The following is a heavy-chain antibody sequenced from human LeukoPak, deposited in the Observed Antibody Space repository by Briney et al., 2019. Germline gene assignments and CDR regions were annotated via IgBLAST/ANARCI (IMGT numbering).Heavy chain of an antibody. CDR3: ARYSRGFDY. V-gene: IGHV4-61*01. CDR1: GYSISSGYY. CDR2: IYYSGST. D-gene: IGHD4-11*01. Sequence: SETLSLTCTVSGYSISSGYYWGWIRQPPGKGLEWIGYIYYSGSTNYNPSLKSRVTISVDTSKNQFSLKLSSVTAADTAVYYCARYSRGFDYWGQGTLVTVSS. J-gene: IGHJ4*02.